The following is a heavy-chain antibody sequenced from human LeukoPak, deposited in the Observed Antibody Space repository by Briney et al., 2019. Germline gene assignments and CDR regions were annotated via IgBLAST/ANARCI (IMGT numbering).Heavy chain of an antibody. CDR1: GGSISSYY. Sequence: SETLSLTCTVSGGSISSYYWSWIRQPPGKGLEWIGYIYYSGSTNYNPSLKSRVTISVDTSKNQFSLKLSSVTAADTAVYYCARRRFSVLTFDYWGQGTLVTVSS. D-gene: IGHD3-3*01. V-gene: IGHV4-59*08. CDR2: IYYSGST. CDR3: ARRRFSVLTFDY. J-gene: IGHJ4*02.